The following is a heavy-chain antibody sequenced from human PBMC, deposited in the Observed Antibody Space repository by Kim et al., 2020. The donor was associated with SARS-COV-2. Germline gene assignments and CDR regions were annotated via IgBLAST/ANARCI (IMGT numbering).Heavy chain of an antibody. D-gene: IGHD3-22*01. CDR3: ARGMIDYYDSSGYYYYYYGMDV. CDR1: GGSFSGYY. V-gene: IGHV4-34*01. CDR2: INHSGST. J-gene: IGHJ6*02. Sequence: SETLSLTCAVYGGSFSGYYWSWIRQPPGKGLEWIGEINHSGSTNYNPSLKSRVTISVDTSKNQFSLKLSSVTAADTAVYYCARGMIDYYDSSGYYYYYYGMDVWGQGTTVTVSS.